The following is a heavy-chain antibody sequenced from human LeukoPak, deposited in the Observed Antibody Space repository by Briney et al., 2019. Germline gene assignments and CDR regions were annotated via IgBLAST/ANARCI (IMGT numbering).Heavy chain of an antibody. CDR1: GFTFSDYY. CDR2: IRSSGSTI. Sequence: VGSLRLSCAASGFTFSDYYMSWIRQAPGKGLEWVSYIRSSGSTIYYADSVKGRFTISRDNAKNSLYLQMNRLRVEDAAVYYCARAPVTSCRGAFCYPFDYWGQGTLVTVSS. D-gene: IGHD2-15*01. CDR3: ARAPVTSCRGAFCYPFDY. V-gene: IGHV3-11*01. J-gene: IGHJ4*02.